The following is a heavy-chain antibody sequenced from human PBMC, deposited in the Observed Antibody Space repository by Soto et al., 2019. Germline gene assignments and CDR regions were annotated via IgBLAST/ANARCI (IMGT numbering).Heavy chain of an antibody. CDR2: IYYSGSP. J-gene: IGHJ5*02. CDR1: GGSISSRGYY. CDR3: ATSNWFDP. V-gene: IGHV4-39*01. Sequence: QLQLQESGPGLVKPSETLSLTCPVSGGSISSRGYYWGWIRQPPGKGLEWIGTIYYSGSPYYNPSPKSRATISVDTSKNQFSLKLSSVTAADTAVYYCATSNWFDPWGQGTLVTVSS.